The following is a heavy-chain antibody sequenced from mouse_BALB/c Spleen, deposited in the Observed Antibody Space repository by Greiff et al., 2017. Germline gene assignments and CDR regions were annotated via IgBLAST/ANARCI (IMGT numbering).Heavy chain of an antibody. CDR1: GFSLTSYG. J-gene: IGHJ1*01. CDR3: AREGARYFDV. Sequence: VQVVESGPGLVAPSQSLSITCTVSGFSLTSYGVHWVRQPPGKGLEWLGVIWAGGSTNYNSALMSRLSISKDNSKSQVFLKMNSLQTDDTAMYYCAREGARYFDVWGAGTTVTVSS. V-gene: IGHV2-9*02. CDR2: IWAGGST.